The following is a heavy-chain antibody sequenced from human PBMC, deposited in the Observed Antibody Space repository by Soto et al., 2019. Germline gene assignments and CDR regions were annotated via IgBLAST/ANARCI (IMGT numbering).Heavy chain of an antibody. J-gene: IGHJ3*02. D-gene: IGHD3-3*01. Sequence: QSGGSLRLSCAASGFTFSSYWMHWVRQAPGKGLVWVSRINSDGSSTSYADSVKGRFTISRDNAKNTLYLQMNSLRAEDTAVYYCAREPWGYYDFWSSYPFDIWGQGTMVTVSS. CDR2: INSDGSST. CDR1: GFTFSSYW. CDR3: AREPWGYYDFWSSYPFDI. V-gene: IGHV3-74*01.